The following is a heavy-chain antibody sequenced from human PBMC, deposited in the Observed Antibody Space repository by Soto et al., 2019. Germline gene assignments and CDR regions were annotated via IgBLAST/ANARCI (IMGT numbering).Heavy chain of an antibody. CDR3: ALRRRTGYFDF. J-gene: IGHJ4*02. V-gene: IGHV2-5*02. D-gene: IGHD3-9*01. CDR2: IYWDDDN. CDR1: GFSLSTEGVA. Sequence: QITLKESGPTLVKPTQTLTLTCTFSGFSLSTEGVAVGWIRQPPGKALEWLALIYWDDDNHYSPSLKSRLTITKDNSKNQVVLTVTNLDPIDTATYYCALRRRTGYFDFWGQGTLVTVSS.